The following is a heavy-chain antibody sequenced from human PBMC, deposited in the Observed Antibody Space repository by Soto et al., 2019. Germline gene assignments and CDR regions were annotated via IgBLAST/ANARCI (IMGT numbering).Heavy chain of an antibody. CDR2: IIPIFGTT. D-gene: IGHD3-10*01. CDR3: ATGLRTGNYGMDV. Sequence: QEQLVQAGAEVKKPGSSVRISCRASGGTFSNDAVSWVRQAPGQGLQWMGGIIPIFGTTHYAQKFQGRVTITADESTATAYMELRSVTSKDTAVYYCATGLRTGNYGMDVWGQGTAVTVSS. V-gene: IGHV1-69*01. J-gene: IGHJ6*02. CDR1: GGTFSNDA.